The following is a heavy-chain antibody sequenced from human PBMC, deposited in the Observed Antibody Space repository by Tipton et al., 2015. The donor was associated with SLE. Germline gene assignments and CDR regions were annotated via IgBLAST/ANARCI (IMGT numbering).Heavy chain of an antibody. CDR1: GGSISSYY. CDR3: ARDESSSWSRGAFDI. CDR2: IYTSGST. Sequence: TLSLTCTVSGGSISSYYWSWIRQPPGQGLEWIGYIYTSGSTNYNPSLKSRVTISVDTSKNQFSLKLSSVTAADTAVYYCARDESSSWSRGAFDIWGQGTMVTVSS. J-gene: IGHJ3*02. D-gene: IGHD6-13*01. V-gene: IGHV4-4*08.